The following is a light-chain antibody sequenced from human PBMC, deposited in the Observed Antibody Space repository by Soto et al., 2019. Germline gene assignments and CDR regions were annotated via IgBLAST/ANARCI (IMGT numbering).Light chain of an antibody. CDR3: QQYGNSPLT. Sequence: EIVLTQSQDTLSLSPLQRAALXLMASQSVRSDHFAWYQQKPGQAPRVIIFGVSTRATGVPDRFSGSGSGTDFTLTISRLEPEDFALYYCQQYGNSPLTFGGGTKVDIK. CDR1: QSVRSDH. CDR2: GVS. J-gene: IGKJ4*01. V-gene: IGKV3-20*01.